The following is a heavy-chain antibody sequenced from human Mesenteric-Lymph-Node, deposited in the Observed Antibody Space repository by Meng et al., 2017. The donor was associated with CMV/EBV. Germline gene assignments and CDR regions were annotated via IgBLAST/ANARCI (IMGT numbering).Heavy chain of an antibody. Sequence: SVKVSCKASGYTFTSYGITWVRQAPGQGLEWMGWISGYNGNINYAQNFQGRVTMTTDTSTSTAYMDLRSLRSDDTAVYYCASNPVTGGTVFDIWGQGTMVTVSS. CDR1: GYTFTSYG. D-gene: IGHD1-1*01. V-gene: IGHV1-18*01. CDR3: ASNPVTGGTVFDI. CDR2: ISGYNGNI. J-gene: IGHJ3*02.